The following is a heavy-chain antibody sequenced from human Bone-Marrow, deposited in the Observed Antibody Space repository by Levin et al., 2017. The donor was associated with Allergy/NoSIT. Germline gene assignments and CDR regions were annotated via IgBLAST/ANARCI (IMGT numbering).Heavy chain of an antibody. CDR1: GDSISRYY. V-gene: IGHV4-59*01. J-gene: IGHJ6*02. CDR3: ARDAQPSPTRNYGVDV. Sequence: SETLSLTCTVSGDSISRYYWSWIRQPPGKGLEWIGYIYYSGSTNYNPSLKSRVTISVDTSKNQLSLDLNFVTAADTAVYYCARDAQPSPTRNYGVDVWGQGTTVTVSS. CDR2: IYYSGST.